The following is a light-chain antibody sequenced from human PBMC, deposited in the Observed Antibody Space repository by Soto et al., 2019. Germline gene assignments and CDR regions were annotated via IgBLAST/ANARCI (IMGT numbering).Light chain of an antibody. Sequence: EIVLTQSPGTLSLSPGERATLSCRASQSVSSSYLAWYQQKPGQAPRLLIYGASSRATGIPDRFSGSGSGTDFTLTISRLEPEDVAVYFCQHYGNSPPFTFGQGTKVDIK. J-gene: IGKJ2*01. CDR3: QHYGNSPPFT. CDR1: QSVSSSY. CDR2: GAS. V-gene: IGKV3-20*01.